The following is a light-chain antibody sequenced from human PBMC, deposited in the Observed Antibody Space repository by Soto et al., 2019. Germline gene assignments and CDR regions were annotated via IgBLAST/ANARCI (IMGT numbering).Light chain of an antibody. J-gene: IGKJ5*01. CDR3: QQYGSSPPIT. CDR2: GAS. CDR1: QSVSSSY. Sequence: IVLTQSPVTLALSPGARATLSCRASQSVSSSYLAWYQQKPGQAPRLLIYGASSRATGIPDRFSGSGSGTDFTLTISRLEPEDFAVYYCQQYGSSPPITFGQGTRLEIK. V-gene: IGKV3-20*01.